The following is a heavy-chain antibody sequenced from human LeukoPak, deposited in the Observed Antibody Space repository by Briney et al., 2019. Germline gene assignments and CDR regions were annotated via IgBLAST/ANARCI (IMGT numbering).Heavy chain of an antibody. CDR1: GFTFSSYA. V-gene: IGHV3-23*01. CDR2: ISGSGGST. CDR3: AKDSRSGSYYELYYFDY. D-gene: IGHD3-10*01. Sequence: QPGGSLRLSCAASGFTFSSYAMSWVRQAPGKGLEWVSAISGSGGSTYYADSVKGRFTISRDNSKNTLYLQMNSLRAEDTAVYYCAKDSRSGSYYELYYFDYWGQGTLVTVSS. J-gene: IGHJ4*02.